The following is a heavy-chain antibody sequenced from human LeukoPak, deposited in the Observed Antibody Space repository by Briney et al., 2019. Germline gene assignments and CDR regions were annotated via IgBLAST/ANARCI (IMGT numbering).Heavy chain of an antibody. CDR1: GGSISSGDYY. V-gene: IGHV4-30-4*08. CDR3: ARVGYDFWSGYYTADYYFYYMDV. J-gene: IGHJ6*03. Sequence: SQTLSLTCTVSGGSISSGDYYWSWIRQPPGKGLECIGYIYYSGSTYYNPSLKSRVTISVDTSKNQFSLKLSSVTAADTAVYYCARVGYDFWSGYYTADYYFYYMDVWGKGTTVTVSS. CDR2: IYYSGST. D-gene: IGHD3-3*01.